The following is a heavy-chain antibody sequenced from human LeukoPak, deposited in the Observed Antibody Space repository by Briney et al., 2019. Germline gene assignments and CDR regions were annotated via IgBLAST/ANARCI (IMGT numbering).Heavy chain of an antibody. CDR3: ARVGITMVRGRPGYYFDY. V-gene: IGHV3-7*01. Sequence: GGSLRLSCAASGFTFSSYWMSWVRQAPGKGLGWVANIKQDGSEKYYVDSVKGRFTISRDNAKNSLYLQMNSPRAEDTAVYYCARVGITMVRGRPGYYFDYWGQGTLVTVSS. D-gene: IGHD3-10*01. CDR2: IKQDGSEK. J-gene: IGHJ4*02. CDR1: GFTFSSYW.